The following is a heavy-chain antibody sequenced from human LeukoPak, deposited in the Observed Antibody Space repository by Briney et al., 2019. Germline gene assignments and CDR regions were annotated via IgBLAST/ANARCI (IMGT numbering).Heavy chain of an antibody. Sequence: SETLSLTCTISGYSISSGYYWGWIRQPPGKGLEWIGYIYYSGSTNYNPSLKSRVTISVDTSKNQFSLKLSSVTAADTAVYYCARYSYGPFDYWGQGTLVTVSS. CDR3: ARYSYGPFDY. V-gene: IGHV4-61*01. D-gene: IGHD5-18*01. J-gene: IGHJ4*02. CDR2: IYYSGST. CDR1: GYSISSGYY.